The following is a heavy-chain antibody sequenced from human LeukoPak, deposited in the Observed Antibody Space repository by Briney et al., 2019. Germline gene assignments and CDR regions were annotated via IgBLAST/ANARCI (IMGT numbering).Heavy chain of an antibody. Sequence: ASVKVSCKASGGTFSSYAISWVRQAPGQGLAWMGGIIPIFGTANYAQKFQGRVTITTDESTSTAYMELSSLRSEDTAVYYCARGEFTMVRGVYFDYWGQGTLVTVSS. D-gene: IGHD3-10*01. CDR3: ARGEFTMVRGVYFDY. CDR2: IIPIFGTA. V-gene: IGHV1-69*05. CDR1: GGTFSSYA. J-gene: IGHJ4*02.